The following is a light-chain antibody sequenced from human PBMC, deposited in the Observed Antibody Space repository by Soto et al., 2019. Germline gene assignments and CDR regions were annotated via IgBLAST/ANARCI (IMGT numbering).Light chain of an antibody. CDR1: QTISSS. CDR2: AAS. J-gene: IGKJ3*01. CDR3: QHSYTAPFT. Sequence: DIQMTQSPSSLSASVGDRVTITCRASQTISSSLNWYQQKPGKAPKLLIYAASTLQVAGPSRFSGRGSGTDFTLTISSLQPEDFATYYCQHSYTAPFTFGPGTKVDVK. V-gene: IGKV1-39*01.